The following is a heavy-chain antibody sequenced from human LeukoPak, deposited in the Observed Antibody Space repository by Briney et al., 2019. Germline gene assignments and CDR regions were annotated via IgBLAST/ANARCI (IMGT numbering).Heavy chain of an antibody. CDR3: ARGKGKAWYFDL. CDR2: ISSSGSTI. J-gene: IGHJ2*01. CDR1: GLPFCDYY. V-gene: IGHV3-11*04. Sequence: EGPLRLFCAPSGLPFCDYYMRCPRQATGKGLEGVSYISSSGSTIYYADSVKGRFTISRENAKDSLDLQMNSLRAEGTAVYYCARGKGKAWYFDLWGRGTLVTVSS.